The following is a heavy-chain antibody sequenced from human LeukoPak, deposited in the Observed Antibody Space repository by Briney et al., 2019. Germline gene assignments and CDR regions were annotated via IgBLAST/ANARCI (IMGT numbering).Heavy chain of an antibody. V-gene: IGHV3-13*05. J-gene: IGHJ3*02. Sequence: GGSLRLSCAASGFTFSSYDMHWVRQATGKGLEWVSDIGTAGDPYYPGSVKGRFTISRENAKNSLYLQMISLRAGDTAVYYCARGLRYCSGGSCYNSDAFDIWGQGTMVTVSS. CDR2: IGTAGDP. D-gene: IGHD2-15*01. CDR1: GFTFSSYD. CDR3: ARGLRYCSGGSCYNSDAFDI.